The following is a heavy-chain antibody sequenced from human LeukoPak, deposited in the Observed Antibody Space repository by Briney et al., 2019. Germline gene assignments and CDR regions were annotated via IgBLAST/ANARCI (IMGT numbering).Heavy chain of an antibody. CDR1: SYTFTNYG. V-gene: IGHV1-18*04. CDR2: ISANNGEI. D-gene: IGHD2-2*01. Sequence: ASVKVSCKASSYTFTNYGISWVRQAPGQGLEWMSWISANNGEIRYAQNFQGRVTMTTDTSTTTAYMELRSLRSDDTAVYYCARVPPSAHQLFCSDYWGQGTQVTVSS. CDR3: ARVPPSAHQLFCSDY. J-gene: IGHJ4*02.